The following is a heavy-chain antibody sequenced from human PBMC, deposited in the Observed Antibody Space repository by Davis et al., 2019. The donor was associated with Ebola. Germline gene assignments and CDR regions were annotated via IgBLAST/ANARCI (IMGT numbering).Heavy chain of an antibody. CDR3: AREATVVTLRLRDYYYGMDV. Sequence: GESLKISCAASGFTFDDYAMHWVRQAPGKGLEWVSLISGDGGSTYYADSVKGRFTISRDNAKNSLYLQMNSLRAEDTAVYYCAREATVVTLRLRDYYYGMDVWGQGTTVTVSS. CDR2: ISGDGGST. D-gene: IGHD4-23*01. V-gene: IGHV3-43*02. J-gene: IGHJ6*02. CDR1: GFTFDDYA.